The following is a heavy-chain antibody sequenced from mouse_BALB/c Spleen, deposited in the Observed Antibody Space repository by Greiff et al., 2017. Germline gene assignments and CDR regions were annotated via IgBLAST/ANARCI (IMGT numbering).Heavy chain of an antibody. V-gene: IGHV3-6*02. CDR1: GYSITSGYY. J-gene: IGHJ4*01. Sequence: EVKLMESGPGLVKPSQSLSLTCSVTGYSITSGYYWNWIRQFPGNKLEWMGYISYDGSNNYNPSLKNRISITRDTSKNQFFLKLNSVTTEDTATYYCARRGDYDVAYYAIDYWGQGTSVTVSS. CDR2: ISYDGSN. CDR3: ARRGDYDVAYYAIDY. D-gene: IGHD2-4*01.